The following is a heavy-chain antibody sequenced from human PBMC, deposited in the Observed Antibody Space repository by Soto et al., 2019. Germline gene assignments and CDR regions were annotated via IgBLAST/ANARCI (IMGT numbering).Heavy chain of an antibody. J-gene: IGHJ4*02. CDR2: ISGSGDNT. Sequence: GGSLRLSCAASGFTFSSYAMTWVRQAPGKGLEWVSGISGSGDNTYYADSVKGRFTISRDNSKSTAYLQMTILRAEDTAVYFCAKDRSSSPYYFDYWGQGTLVTVSS. CDR3: AKDRSSSPYYFDY. V-gene: IGHV3-23*01. CDR1: GFTFSSYA. D-gene: IGHD6-6*01.